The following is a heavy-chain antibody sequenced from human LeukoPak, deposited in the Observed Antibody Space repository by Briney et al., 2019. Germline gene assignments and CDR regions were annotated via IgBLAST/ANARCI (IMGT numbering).Heavy chain of an antibody. Sequence: GGSLRLSCAASGFTFSDYYMSWIRQAPGKGLEWVSYISSSGSTIYYADSVKGRFTISRDNAKNSLYLQMNSLRAEDTAVYYCARSADSSGYAKFDNWGQGTLGTVSS. CDR3: ARSADSSGYAKFDN. J-gene: IGHJ4*02. CDR1: GFTFSDYY. D-gene: IGHD3-22*01. CDR2: ISSSGSTI. V-gene: IGHV3-11*04.